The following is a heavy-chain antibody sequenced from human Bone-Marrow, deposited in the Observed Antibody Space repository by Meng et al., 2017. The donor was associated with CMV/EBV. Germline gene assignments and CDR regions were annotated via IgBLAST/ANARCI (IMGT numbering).Heavy chain of an antibody. J-gene: IGHJ4*02. CDR2: IYYSGST. CDR3: ARTQIGLASYY. D-gene: IGHD3-10*01. V-gene: IGHV4-61*01. CDR1: GGSVSSGSYY. Sequence: SETLSLTCTVSGGSVSSGSYYWSWIRQPPGKGLEWIGYIYYSGSTNYNPSLKSRVTISVDTSKNQFSLKLSSVTAADTAVYYCARTQIGLASYYWGQGTLVTVSS.